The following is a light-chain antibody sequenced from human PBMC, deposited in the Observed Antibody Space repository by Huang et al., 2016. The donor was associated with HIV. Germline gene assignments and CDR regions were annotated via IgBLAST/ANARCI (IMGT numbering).Light chain of an antibody. CDR1: QGISSA. CDR2: DAS. V-gene: IGKV1D-13*01. CDR3: QQFNNYPLIT. J-gene: IGKJ5*01. Sequence: AIQLTQSPSSLSASVGDRVTITCRASQGISSALAWYQQQPGKAPKLLIYDASSLESWVPSRFSGSGSGTDFTLTISSLQPEDFATYYCQQFNNYPLITFGQGTRLEIK.